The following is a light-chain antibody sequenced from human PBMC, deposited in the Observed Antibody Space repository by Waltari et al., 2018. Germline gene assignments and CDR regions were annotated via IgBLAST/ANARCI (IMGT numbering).Light chain of an antibody. CDR1: STDAEAYDP. J-gene: IGLJ3*02. CDR3: SSYAGGSSLM. CDR2: EVT. Sequence: QSALPQPPSASGSPGQSIPISCTGISTDAEAYDPVFWYQQHPGKAPKLVIYEVTKRPSGVPDRFSGSKSDNTASLAVSGLQAEDEADYYCSSYAGGSSLMFGGGTKLTVL. V-gene: IGLV2-8*01.